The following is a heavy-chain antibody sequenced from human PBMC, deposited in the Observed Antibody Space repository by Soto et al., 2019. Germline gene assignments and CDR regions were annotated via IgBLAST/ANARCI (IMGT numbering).Heavy chain of an antibody. V-gene: IGHV3-30*01. J-gene: IGHJ4*02. CDR2: ISFDSSEI. Sequence: PGGSLRLSCVGSGFIFSNNAMHWVRHAPGKGLDWVAFISFDSSEIHYADSVKGRFTISRDNPRNTLFLHVNSPRADDTAVYYYAIARVADSSLDHWGQGTLVTVSS. CDR3: AIARVADSSLDH. D-gene: IGHD3-3*01. CDR1: GFIFSNNA.